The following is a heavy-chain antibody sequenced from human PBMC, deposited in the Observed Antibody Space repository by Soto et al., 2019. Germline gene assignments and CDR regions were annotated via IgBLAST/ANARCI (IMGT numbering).Heavy chain of an antibody. D-gene: IGHD2-15*01. J-gene: IGHJ4*02. CDR2: MNPNSGNT. CDR3: ARGPRSLVVAAILFDY. CDR1: GYTFTSYD. V-gene: IGHV1-8*01. Sequence: VASVKVSCKASGYTFTSYDINWVRQATGQGLEWMGWMNPNSGNTGYAQKFQGRVTMTRNTSISTAYMELSSLRSEDTAVYYCARGPRSLVVAAILFDYWGQGTLVTVSS.